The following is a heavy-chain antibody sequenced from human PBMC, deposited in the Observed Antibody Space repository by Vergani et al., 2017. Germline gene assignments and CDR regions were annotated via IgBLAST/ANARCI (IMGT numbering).Heavy chain of an antibody. Sequence: EVQLLESGGGLVQPGGSLRLSCAASGFTFSSYAMSWVRQAPGKGLEWVSAISGSGGSTYYADSVKGRFTISRDNSKNTLYLQMNSLGAEDTAVYYCAKGPANYYDSSGYLGYWGQGTLVTVSS. D-gene: IGHD3-22*01. CDR2: ISGSGGST. J-gene: IGHJ4*02. V-gene: IGHV3-23*01. CDR1: GFTFSSYA. CDR3: AKGPANYYDSSGYLGY.